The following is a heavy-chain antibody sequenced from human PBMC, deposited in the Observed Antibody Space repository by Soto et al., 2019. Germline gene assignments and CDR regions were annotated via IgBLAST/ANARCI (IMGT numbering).Heavy chain of an antibody. V-gene: IGHV1-69*01. CDR1: GGTFSTYA. Sequence: QVQLVQSGAEVKKPGSSVKVSCKASGGTFSTYAISWVRQAPGQGLEWMGGIIPIFATANYAQKFQGRVTITSDESTSTAYMELSSLRSEVTAVYYCARQVDSDTSGYYYAYWGQGTLVTVSS. J-gene: IGHJ4*02. CDR2: IIPIFATA. D-gene: IGHD3-22*01. CDR3: ARQVDSDTSGYYYAY.